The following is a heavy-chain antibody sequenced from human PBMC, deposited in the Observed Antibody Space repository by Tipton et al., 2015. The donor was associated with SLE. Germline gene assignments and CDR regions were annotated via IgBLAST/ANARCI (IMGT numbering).Heavy chain of an antibody. CDR2: ISSSSSTI. V-gene: IGHV3-48*01. CDR1: GFTFSSYS. CDR3: AKEGGYSSLYYFDY. Sequence: SLRLSCAASGFTFSSYSMNWVRQAPGKGLEWVSYISSSSSTIYYADSVKGRFTISRDNAKNSLYLQMNSLRAEDTAVYYCAKEGGYSSLYYFDYWGQGTLVTVSS. D-gene: IGHD6-13*01. J-gene: IGHJ4*02.